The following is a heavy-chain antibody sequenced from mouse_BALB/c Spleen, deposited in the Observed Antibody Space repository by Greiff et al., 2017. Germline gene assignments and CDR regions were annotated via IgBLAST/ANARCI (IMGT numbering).Heavy chain of an antibody. CDR3: ARTYYGSSYDFDY. CDR2: ISCYNGAT. Sequence: LVKTGASVKISCKASGYSFTGYYMHWVKQSHGKSLEWIGNISCYNGATSYNQKFKGKATFTVDTSSSTAYMQFNSLTSEDSAVYYCARTYYGSSYDFDYWGQGTTLTVSS. D-gene: IGHD1-1*01. V-gene: IGHV1S34*01. CDR1: GYSFTGYY. J-gene: IGHJ2*01.